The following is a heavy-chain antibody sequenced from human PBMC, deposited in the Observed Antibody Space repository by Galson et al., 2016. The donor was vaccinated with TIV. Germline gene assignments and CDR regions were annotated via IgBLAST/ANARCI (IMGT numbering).Heavy chain of an antibody. CDR2: IYHSGST. Sequence: TLSLTCTVSGGSISNSGYYWTWIRQHPGKGLEWIGNIYHSGSTDYNVSLKSRVFILTDTSRNQLYLNLNSVTAADTAVYYCARERRHCGDNCYLSYYFGMDVWGQGTTVTVSS. CDR1: GGSISNSGYY. CDR3: ARERRHCGDNCYLSYYFGMDV. D-gene: IGHD2-21*01. J-gene: IGHJ6*02. V-gene: IGHV4-31*03.